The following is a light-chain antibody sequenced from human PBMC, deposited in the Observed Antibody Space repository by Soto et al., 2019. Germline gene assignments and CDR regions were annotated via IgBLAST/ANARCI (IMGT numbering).Light chain of an antibody. CDR1: NIGSKS. Sequence: SYVLTQPPSVSVAPGQTAGSICGGNNIGSKSVHWYQQKPGQAPVLVVYDDSDRPSGIPERFSGSSSGDTATLTISRVEAGDEADYYCQVWDSRSDHVVFGGGTKLTVL. CDR3: QVWDSRSDHVV. J-gene: IGLJ2*01. V-gene: IGLV3-21*02. CDR2: DDS.